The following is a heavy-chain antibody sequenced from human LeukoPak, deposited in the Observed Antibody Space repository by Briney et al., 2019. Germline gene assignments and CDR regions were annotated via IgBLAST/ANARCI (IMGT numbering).Heavy chain of an antibody. CDR3: ARAGNYYGRHANWFDP. D-gene: IGHD3-10*01. J-gene: IGHJ5*02. CDR1: GFTFSSYT. V-gene: IGHV3-21*01. CDR2: ISTGSSYI. Sequence: GGSLRLSCAASGFTFSSYTMNWVRQAPGKGLEWVSSISTGSSYIYYADSVKGRFTISRDNAKNSLYLQMNSLRAGDTAVYYCARAGNYYGRHANWFDPWGQGTLVTVSS.